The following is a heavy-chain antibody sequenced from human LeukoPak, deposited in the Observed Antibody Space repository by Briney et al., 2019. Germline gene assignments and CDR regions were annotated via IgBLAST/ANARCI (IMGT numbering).Heavy chain of an antibody. CDR2: ITGSSGGT. CDR3: AKDRFGYSVGWFFDP. V-gene: IGHV3-23*01. J-gene: IGHJ5*02. Sequence: GGSLRLSCAAPGFTFNNYAMNWVRQAPGKGLEWVSGITGSSGGTYYADSVKGRFTISRDSSKNTLYLQMKSLRVEATAVYYCAKDRFGYSVGWFFDPWGQGTLVTVSS. CDR1: GFTFNNYA. D-gene: IGHD6-19*01.